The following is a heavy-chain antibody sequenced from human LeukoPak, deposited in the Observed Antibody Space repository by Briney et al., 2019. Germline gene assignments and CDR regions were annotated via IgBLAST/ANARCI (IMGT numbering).Heavy chain of an antibody. CDR1: GDSVSNNSGA. D-gene: IGHD5-18*01. Sequence: SQTLSLTCAISGDSVSNNSGAWNWLRQSPSRGLEWLGRTYYRTKWYYEYAESVRSRIAISPDTSQNQFSLQLNSVSPEDTAVYYCARGYSYGSWGQGTLVTVSS. V-gene: IGHV6-1*01. CDR3: ARGYSYGS. J-gene: IGHJ5*02. CDR2: TYYRTKWYY.